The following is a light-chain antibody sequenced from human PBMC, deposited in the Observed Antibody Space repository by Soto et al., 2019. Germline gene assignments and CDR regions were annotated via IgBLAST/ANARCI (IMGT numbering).Light chain of an antibody. V-gene: IGKV3-20*01. CDR1: QSVTSSY. CDR2: GAS. CDR3: QQYGSSPPIT. J-gene: IGKJ4*01. Sequence: IVLTQSPGTLSLSPGERATLSCRASQSVTSSYLVWYQQKPGQAPRLLIYGASNRATGIPDRFSGSGSGTDFTLTISRLEPEDFAVYYCQQYGSSPPITLGGGTKVDIK.